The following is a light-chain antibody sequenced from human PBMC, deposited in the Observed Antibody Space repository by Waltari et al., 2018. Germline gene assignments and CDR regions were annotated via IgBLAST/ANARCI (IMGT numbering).Light chain of an antibody. CDR2: LGS. J-gene: IGKJ4*01. CDR3: MQALHTPLT. V-gene: IGKV2-28*01. Sequence: DIVMTQSPLSLPVTPGEPASISCRASQSLLHSRGYNYLDWYLQKPGQSPQLLIYLGSTRATGIPDRFSGSGSGTDCTLKISRVEAEDVGVYYCMQALHTPLTFGGGTKVEIK. CDR1: QSLLHSRGYNY.